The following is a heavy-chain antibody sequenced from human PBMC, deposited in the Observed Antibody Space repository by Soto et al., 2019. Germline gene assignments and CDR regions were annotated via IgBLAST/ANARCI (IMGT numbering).Heavy chain of an antibody. CDR2: ISAYNGNT. CDR3: AIIAPSITIFGVASYAFDI. J-gene: IGHJ3*02. CDR1: GYTFTSYG. Sequence: ASVKVSCKASGYTFTSYGISWVRQAPGQGLEWMGWISAYNGNTNYAQKLQGRVTMTTDTSTSTAYMELRSLRSDDTAVYYCAIIAPSITIFGVASYAFDIWGQGTTVTVSS. V-gene: IGHV1-18*01. D-gene: IGHD3-3*01.